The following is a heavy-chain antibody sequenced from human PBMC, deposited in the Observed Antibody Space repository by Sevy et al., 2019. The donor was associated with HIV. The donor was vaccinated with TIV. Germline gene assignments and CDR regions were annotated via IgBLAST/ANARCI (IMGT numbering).Heavy chain of an antibody. CDR1: GYTLTELS. J-gene: IGHJ4*02. CDR2: FDPEDGET. Sequence: ASVKVSCKVSGYTLTELSMHWLRQAPGKGLEWVGSFDPEDGETVYEHNFQGRVSMTEDTSTDTAYMEVISLKFEDTAVYYCAKGRGGATTYYFDYWGQGTLVTVSS. V-gene: IGHV1-24*01. CDR3: AKGRGGATTYYFDY. D-gene: IGHD1-26*01.